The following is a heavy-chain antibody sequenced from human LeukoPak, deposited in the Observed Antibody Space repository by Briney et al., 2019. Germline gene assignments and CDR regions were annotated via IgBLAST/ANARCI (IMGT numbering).Heavy chain of an antibody. D-gene: IGHD3-22*01. CDR2: ISYDGSNK. V-gene: IGHV3-30*18. J-gene: IGHJ4*02. CDR1: GFTFSSYG. Sequence: GGSLRLSCAASGFTFSSYGMHRVRQAPGKGLEWVAVISYDGSNKYYADSVKGRFTISRDNSKNTLYLQMNSLRAEDTAVYYCAKDAWTYYYDSSGYYDYWGQGTLVTVSS. CDR3: AKDAWTYYYDSSGYYDY.